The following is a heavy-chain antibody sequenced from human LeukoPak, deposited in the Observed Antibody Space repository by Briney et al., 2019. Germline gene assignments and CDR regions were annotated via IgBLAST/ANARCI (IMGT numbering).Heavy chain of an antibody. Sequence: SETLSLTGAGYGVSFSGYYWGWLRQPPGKGLEWLGEINHSGSTNYNPSLKSRVTISVDTSKNQFSLKLSSVTAADTAVYYCAREGYYDSRGLDYWGQGTLVTVSS. J-gene: IGHJ4*02. CDR3: AREGYYDSRGLDY. V-gene: IGHV4-34*01. CDR1: GVSFSGYY. D-gene: IGHD3-22*01. CDR2: INHSGST.